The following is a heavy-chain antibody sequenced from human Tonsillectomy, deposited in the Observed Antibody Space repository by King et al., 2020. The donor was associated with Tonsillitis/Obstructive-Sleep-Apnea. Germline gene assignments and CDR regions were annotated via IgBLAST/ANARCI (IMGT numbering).Heavy chain of an antibody. CDR1: GFTFDDYA. V-gene: IGHV3-9*01. CDR2: ISWNSGSI. CDR3: AKVASPNTFYYYMDV. J-gene: IGHJ6*03. D-gene: IGHD3-16*01. Sequence: VQLVESGGGLVQPGRSLRLSCAASGFTFDDYAMHWVRQAPGKGLEWVSGISWNSGSIGYADFVKGRFTISRDNAKNSLYLQMNSLRTEDTALYYCAKVASPNTFYYYMDVWGKGTTVTVSS.